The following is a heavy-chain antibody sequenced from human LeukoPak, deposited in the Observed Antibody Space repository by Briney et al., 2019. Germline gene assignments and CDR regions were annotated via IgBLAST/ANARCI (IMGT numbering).Heavy chain of an antibody. D-gene: IGHD3-10*01. CDR2: ISSSSSYI. V-gene: IGHV3-21*01. Sequence: GGSLRLSCAASGFTFGSYSMNWVRQAPGKGLEWVSSISSSSSYIYYADSVKGRFTISRDNAKNSLYLQMNSLRAEDTAVYYCARDLGGFEFGEPDPWGQGTLVTVSS. CDR1: GFTFGSYS. CDR3: ARDLGGFEFGEPDP. J-gene: IGHJ5*02.